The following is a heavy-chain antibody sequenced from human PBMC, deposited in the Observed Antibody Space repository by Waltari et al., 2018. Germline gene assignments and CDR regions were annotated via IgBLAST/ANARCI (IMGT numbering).Heavy chain of an antibody. CDR2: VHRSGRT. CDR3: ARDRGRGLYLDT. D-gene: IGHD2-15*01. Sequence: QLQLQESGPGLVKPSGTLSLSCAVSGDSMTSTYWWNWVRQSPQKGLEWIGQVHRSGRTNYNPSFASRVTVSLDTSNYQFSLKVTSATAADTAVYYCARDRGRGLYLDTWGPGTLVTVSP. CDR1: GDSMTSTYW. V-gene: IGHV4-4*02. J-gene: IGHJ4*02.